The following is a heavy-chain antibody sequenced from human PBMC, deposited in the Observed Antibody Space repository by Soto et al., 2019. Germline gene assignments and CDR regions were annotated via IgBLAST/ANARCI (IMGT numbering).Heavy chain of an antibody. CDR3: ARDWKTTILDY. Sequence: QVQLVESGGGVVQPGRSLRLSCAASGFTFSSYGMHWVRQAPGKGLEWVAVIWYDGSNKYYADSVKGRFTISRDNSKNTLYLQMNRLRAEDTAVYYCARDWKTTILDYWGQGTLVTVSS. J-gene: IGHJ4*02. D-gene: IGHD4-4*01. V-gene: IGHV3-33*01. CDR1: GFTFSSYG. CDR2: IWYDGSNK.